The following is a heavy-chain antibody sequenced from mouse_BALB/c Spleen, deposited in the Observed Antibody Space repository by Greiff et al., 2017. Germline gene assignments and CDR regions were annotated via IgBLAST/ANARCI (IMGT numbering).Heavy chain of an antibody. J-gene: IGHJ2*01. CDR3: ARPYYGNYFDY. CDR1: GFTFSSYG. V-gene: IGHV5-6*01. CDR2: ISSGGSYT. D-gene: IGHD2-10*01. Sequence: EVMLVESGGDLVKPGGSLKLSCAASGFTFSSYGMSWVRQTPDKRLEWVATISSGGSYTYYPDSVKGRFTISRDNAKNTLYLQMSSLKSEDTAMYYCARPYYGNYFDYWGQGTTLTVSS.